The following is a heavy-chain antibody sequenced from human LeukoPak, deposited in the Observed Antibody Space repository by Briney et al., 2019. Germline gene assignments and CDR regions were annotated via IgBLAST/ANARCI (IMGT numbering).Heavy chain of an antibody. Sequence: GGSLRLSCVASGFTLEDYGMSWVRQAPGKGLEWVSYISSSGSTIYYADSVKGRFTISRDNAKNSLYLQMNSLRAEDTAVYYCARGRGLTIFGVVSWFDPWGQGTLVTVSS. D-gene: IGHD3-3*01. CDR3: ARGRGLTIFGVVSWFDP. J-gene: IGHJ5*02. V-gene: IGHV3-48*04. CDR1: GFTLEDYG. CDR2: ISSSGSTI.